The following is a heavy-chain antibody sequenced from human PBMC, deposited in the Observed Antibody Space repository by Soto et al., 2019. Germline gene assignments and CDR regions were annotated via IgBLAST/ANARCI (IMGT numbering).Heavy chain of an antibody. Sequence: GPSVKVSCKASGGTFSSYTISWVRQAPGQGLEWMGRIIPILGIANYAQKFQGRVTITADKSTSTAYMELSSLRSEDTAVYYCATLPVAIFAFVFGGKGTLAPVPS. D-gene: IGHD3-3*01. CDR3: ATLPVAIFAFVF. J-gene: IGHJ4*02. CDR1: GGTFSSYT. CDR2: IIPILGIA. V-gene: IGHV1-69*02.